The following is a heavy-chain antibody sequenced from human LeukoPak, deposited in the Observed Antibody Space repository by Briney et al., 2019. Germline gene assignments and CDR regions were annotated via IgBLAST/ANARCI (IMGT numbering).Heavy chain of an antibody. V-gene: IGHV1-3*03. CDR3: ARSPEPHYYGSRGGYFDY. CDR2: INAGNGNT. J-gene: IGHJ4*02. CDR1: GYTFSNHD. Sequence: GASVKVSCKASGYTFSNHDMHWVRQAPGQRLEWMGWINAGNGNTKYSQEFQGRVTITRDTSASTAYMELSSLRSEDMAVYYCARSPEPHYYGSRGGYFDYWGQGTLVTVSS. D-gene: IGHD3-10*01.